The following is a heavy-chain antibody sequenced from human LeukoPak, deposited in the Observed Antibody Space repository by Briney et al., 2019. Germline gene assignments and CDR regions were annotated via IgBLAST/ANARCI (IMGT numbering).Heavy chain of an antibody. Sequence: AETLRLSCAASGFTISNYAMHWVRKPQPTGLEYVSAISTNEGTTYYPNSVKNRFTTSTDNTTNTLYLQMRSLRADDITVYYCAGGASVYGFMDVWGQGTTVTVSS. D-gene: IGHD5/OR15-5a*01. J-gene: IGHJ6*02. CDR2: ISTNEGTT. V-gene: IGHV3-64*01. CDR1: GFTISNYA. CDR3: AGGASVYGFMDV.